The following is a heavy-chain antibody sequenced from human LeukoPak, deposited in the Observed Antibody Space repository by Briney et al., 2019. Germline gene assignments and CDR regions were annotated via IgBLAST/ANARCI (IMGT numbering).Heavy chain of an antibody. Sequence: PSETLSLTCTVSGGSISSYYWSWIRQPPGKGLEWIGYIYYSGSTNYNPSLKSRVTISVDTSKNQFSLKLSSVTAADTAVYYCAVTTRRGDRPDYWVQATLVTVSS. J-gene: IGHJ4*02. CDR1: GGSISSYY. CDR3: AVTTRRGDRPDY. V-gene: IGHV4-59*08. D-gene: IGHD4-11*01. CDR2: IYYSGST.